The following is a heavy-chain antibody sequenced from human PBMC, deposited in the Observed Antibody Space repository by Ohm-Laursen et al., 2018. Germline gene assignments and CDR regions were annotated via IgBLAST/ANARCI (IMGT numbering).Heavy chain of an antibody. D-gene: IGHD2-15*01. Sequence: SLRLSCAASGFTFSDYYMTWVRQAPGKGLEWVSSITNSNGGHSTYYADSVKGRFTISRDNSKNTLFLQMSSLIAEDTAVYYCASLGYCSGGSCLWAFDIWGQGTMVTVSS. V-gene: IGHV3-23*01. J-gene: IGHJ3*02. CDR2: ITNSNGGHST. CDR1: GFTFSDYY. CDR3: ASLGYCSGGSCLWAFDI.